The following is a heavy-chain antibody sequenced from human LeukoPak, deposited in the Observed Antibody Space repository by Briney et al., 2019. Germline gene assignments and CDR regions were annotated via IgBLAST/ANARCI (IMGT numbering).Heavy chain of an antibody. CDR3: ARELNGYSFDP. CDR2: IFYSGSS. Sequence: PSQTLSLTCTVSGGSVSSGNYYWSWIRQPPGKGLEWIGYIFYSGSSYYNPSLKSRITISVDTSKNQFSLKLSSVTAADTAVYYCARELNGYSFDPWGQGALVTVSS. CDR1: GGSVSSGNYY. V-gene: IGHV4-30-4*08. J-gene: IGHJ5*02. D-gene: IGHD2-15*01.